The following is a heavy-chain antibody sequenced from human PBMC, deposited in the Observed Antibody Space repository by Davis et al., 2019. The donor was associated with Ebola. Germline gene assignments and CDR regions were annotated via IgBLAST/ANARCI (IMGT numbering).Heavy chain of an antibody. V-gene: IGHV1-18*01. Sequence: AASVTVSCKASGCTFSSYTISWVRQAPGQGLEWMGWLSAYNGNTNYAQKLQGRVTMTTDTSTSTAYMELRSLRSDDTAVYYCARGYCSGGSCYSPDYWGQGTLVTVSS. J-gene: IGHJ4*02. CDR3: ARGYCSGGSCYSPDY. D-gene: IGHD2-15*01. CDR1: GCTFSSYT. CDR2: LSAYNGNT.